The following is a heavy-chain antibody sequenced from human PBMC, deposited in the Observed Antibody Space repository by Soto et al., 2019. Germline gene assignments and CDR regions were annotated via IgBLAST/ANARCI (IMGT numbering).Heavy chain of an antibody. D-gene: IGHD3-22*01. CDR3: AREDESSGHAGTFQH. J-gene: IGHJ1*01. Sequence: QVQLVESGGGVVQPGRSLRLSCTASGFTSSTYVMHWVRQAPGEGLEWVAGISVDGGSTHYTDSVKGRFTISRDNAKNTVYLQMDSLTAEETTVYYCAREDESSGHAGTFQHWGQGTLVTVSS. V-gene: IGHV3-30*14. CDR1: GFTSSTYV. CDR2: ISVDGGST.